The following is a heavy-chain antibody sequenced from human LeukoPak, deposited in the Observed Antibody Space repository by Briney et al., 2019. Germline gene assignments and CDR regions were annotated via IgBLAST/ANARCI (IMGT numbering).Heavy chain of an antibody. CDR3: ASSVRTYYDFWSGQDLDAFDI. J-gene: IGHJ3*02. Sequence: GGSLRLSCAASGFVFSNYNMNWVRQAPGKGLEWVSSITYSSSSIYYADSVKGRFTISRDNAKNSLYLQMTSLRAEDTAVYYCASSVRTYYDFWSGQDLDAFDIWGQGTMVTVSS. D-gene: IGHD3-3*01. CDR2: ITYSSSSI. V-gene: IGHV3-21*01. CDR1: GFVFSNYN.